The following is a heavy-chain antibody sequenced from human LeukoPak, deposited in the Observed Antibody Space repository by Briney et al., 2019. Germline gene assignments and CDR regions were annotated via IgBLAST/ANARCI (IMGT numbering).Heavy chain of an antibody. CDR1: GGSISSGSYY. CDR3: ARMKAAAGYRADY. V-gene: IGHV4-61*02. D-gene: IGHD6-13*01. J-gene: IGHJ4*02. Sequence: PSETLSITCTVSGGSISSGSYYWSWIRQPAGKGLEWIGRIYTSGSTNYNPSLKSRVTISVDTSKNQFSLKLSSVTAADTAVYYCARMKAAAGYRADYWGQGTLVTVSS. CDR2: IYTSGST.